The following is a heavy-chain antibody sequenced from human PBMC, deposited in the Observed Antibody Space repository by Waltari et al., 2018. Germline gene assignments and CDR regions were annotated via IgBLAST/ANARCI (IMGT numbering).Heavy chain of an antibody. CDR1: GFTFSGYA. CDR3: ARATPRSSMGL. Sequence: QMELVESGGGVVQPGRSLRLSCAASGFTFSGYAMHWVRQAPGKGLEWVAVISYDGSNKYYADSVKGRFTISRDNSKNTLYLQMNSLRAEDTAVYYCARATPRSSMGLWGQGTKV. J-gene: IGHJ6*02. V-gene: IGHV3-30-3*01. D-gene: IGHD6-13*01. CDR2: ISYDGSNK.